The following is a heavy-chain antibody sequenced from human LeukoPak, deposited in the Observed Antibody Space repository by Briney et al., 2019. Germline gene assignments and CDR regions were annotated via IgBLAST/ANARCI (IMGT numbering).Heavy chain of an antibody. J-gene: IGHJ4*02. CDR2: ISYDGSNK. D-gene: IGHD4-17*01. CDR3: AKDRTLYGDYFDY. Sequence: GRSQRLSCAASGFTFSSYGMHWVRQAPGKGLEWVAVISYDGSNKYYADSVKGRFTISRDNSKNTLYLQMNSLRAEDTAVYYCAKDRTLYGDYFDYWGQGTLVTVSS. V-gene: IGHV3-30*18. CDR1: GFTFSSYG.